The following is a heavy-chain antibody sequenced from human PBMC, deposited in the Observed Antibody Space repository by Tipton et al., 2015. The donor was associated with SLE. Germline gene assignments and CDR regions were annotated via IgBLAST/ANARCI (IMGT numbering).Heavy chain of an antibody. CDR1: GGSFSGYF. CDR3: ARRPAGSSWFYLDY. D-gene: IGHD6-13*01. V-gene: IGHV4-34*01. Sequence: TLSLTCAVHGGSFSGYFWSWVRQPPEKGLEWIGEIDHSGSTNYNPSLKSRVTISVDTSKTQFSLKLSSVTAADTAVYYCARRPAGSSWFYLDYWGQGTLVTVSS. J-gene: IGHJ4*02. CDR2: IDHSGST.